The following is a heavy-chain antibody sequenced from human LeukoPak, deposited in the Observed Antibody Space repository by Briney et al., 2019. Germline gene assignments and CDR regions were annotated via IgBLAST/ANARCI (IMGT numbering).Heavy chain of an antibody. Sequence: PSETLSLTCTVSAGSISSSGYYWGWIRQPPGRGLEWIGSIHYSGNTYYNPSLKSRVTISVDTSKSQFSLNLRSVTAADTAVYYCARIRGYNYGLADCWGQGTLVTVSS. V-gene: IGHV4-39*01. CDR1: AGSISSSGYY. D-gene: IGHD1-1*01. CDR2: IHYSGNT. CDR3: ARIRGYNYGLADC. J-gene: IGHJ4*02.